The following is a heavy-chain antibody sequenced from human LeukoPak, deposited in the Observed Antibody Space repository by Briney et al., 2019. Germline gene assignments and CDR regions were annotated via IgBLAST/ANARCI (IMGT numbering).Heavy chain of an antibody. V-gene: IGHV1-8*01. CDR1: GYTFTSYD. D-gene: IGHD2-15*01. J-gene: IGHJ6*02. CDR2: MNPNSGNT. Sequence: GASVKVSCTASGYTFTSYDVNWVRQATGQGLEWMRLMNPNSGNTGLAQKFQGRVTLTRDTSLSTAYMELSNLRSDDTAVYYCARDEVVAAPNYFGMVVWGQGTTVSVSS. CDR3: ARDEVVAAPNYFGMVV.